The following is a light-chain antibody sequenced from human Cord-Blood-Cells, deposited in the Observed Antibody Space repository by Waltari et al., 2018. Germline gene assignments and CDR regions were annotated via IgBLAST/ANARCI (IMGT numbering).Light chain of an antibody. V-gene: IGKV1-39*01. Sequence: DIQMPQSPSSLSASVRHRVTITCRASQSISSYLNWYQQKPGKAPKLLIYAASSLQSGVPSRFSGSGSGTDFTLTISSLQPEDFATYYCQQSYSTPFTFGPGTKVDIK. J-gene: IGKJ3*01. CDR1: QSISSY. CDR2: AAS. CDR3: QQSYSTPFT.